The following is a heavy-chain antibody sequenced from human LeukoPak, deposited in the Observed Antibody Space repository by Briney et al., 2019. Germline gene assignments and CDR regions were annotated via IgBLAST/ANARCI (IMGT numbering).Heavy chain of an antibody. D-gene: IGHD5-12*01. CDR3: ARVDIVATIKDGVPDY. Sequence: ASVKVSCKASGYTFPGYYMHWVRQAPGQGLEWMGWITPNSGGTNYARKFQGRVTMTRDTSISTAYMELSRLRSDDTAVYYCARVDIVATIKDGVPDYWGQGTLVTVSS. CDR2: ITPNSGGT. CDR1: GYTFPGYY. J-gene: IGHJ4*02. V-gene: IGHV1-2*02.